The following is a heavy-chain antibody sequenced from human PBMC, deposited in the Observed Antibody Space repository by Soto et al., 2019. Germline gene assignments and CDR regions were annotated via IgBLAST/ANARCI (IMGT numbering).Heavy chain of an antibody. CDR3: ASVRYQLLFVHG. D-gene: IGHD2-2*01. V-gene: IGHV4-31*02. Sequence: SWVRQAPGKGLEWIGYIYYSGSTYYNPSLKSRVTISVDTSKNQFSLKLSSVTAADTAVYYCASVRYQLLFVHGWGQGTLVTVSS. J-gene: IGHJ4*02. CDR2: IYYSGST.